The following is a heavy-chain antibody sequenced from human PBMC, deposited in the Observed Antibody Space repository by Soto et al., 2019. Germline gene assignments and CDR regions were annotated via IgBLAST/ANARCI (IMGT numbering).Heavy chain of an antibody. V-gene: IGHV1-46*01. J-gene: IGHJ1*01. CDR2: INPSDTNT. D-gene: IGHD6-19*01. CDR1: GYTFTSYF. Sequence: QVQLVQSGAEVKKPGASVKVSCKASGYTFTSYFIHWVRQTPGQGLEWLGLINPSDTNTRYAQKFPGRVTMTRDTSTSTVYMELSSLRSEDTAVYFCARAERYTGWYAYFQHWGQGTLISVSS. CDR3: ARAERYTGWYAYFQH.